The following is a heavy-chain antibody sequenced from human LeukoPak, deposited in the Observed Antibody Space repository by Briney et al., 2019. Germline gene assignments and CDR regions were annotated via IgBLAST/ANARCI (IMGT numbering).Heavy chain of an antibody. CDR1: GYIFTNYV. Sequence: GASVKVSCKASGYIFTNYVIYWVHQAPGQRLEWMGWINTGNGNTKYSKRFRGRVTVTRDTSATTAYMELSSLGSEDTAVYYCARALSSTSLVGMDVWGKGTTVTVSS. D-gene: IGHD2-2*01. CDR2: INTGNGNT. V-gene: IGHV1-3*04. CDR3: ARALSSTSLVGMDV. J-gene: IGHJ6*04.